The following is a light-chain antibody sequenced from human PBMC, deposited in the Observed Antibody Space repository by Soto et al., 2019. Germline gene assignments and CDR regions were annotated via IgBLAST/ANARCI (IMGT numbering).Light chain of an antibody. CDR2: DVS. CDR1: SSDVGGYNY. J-gene: IGLJ1*01. V-gene: IGLV2-14*01. CDR3: SSYTSSSTLDYV. Sequence: QSALTQPDSVSGSPGQPITISCTGTSSDVGGYNYVSWYQQHPGKAPKLMIYDVSNRPSGVSNRFSGSKSGNTASLTISGLQAEDESDYYCSSYTSSSTLDYVFGTGTKVTVL.